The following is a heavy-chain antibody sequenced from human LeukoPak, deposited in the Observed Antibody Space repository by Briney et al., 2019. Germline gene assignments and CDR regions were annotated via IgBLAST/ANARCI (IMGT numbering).Heavy chain of an antibody. CDR2: IYTSGST. J-gene: IGHJ6*03. D-gene: IGHD3-10*01. Sequence: SETLSLTCTVSGGSISSYYWSWIRQPAGKGLEWIGRIYTSGSTNYNPSLKSRVTMSVDTSKNQFSLKLSSVTAADTAVYYCAGRLGELFDSYYYYMDVWGKGTTVTISS. CDR3: AGRLGELFDSYYYYMDV. CDR1: GGSISSYY. V-gene: IGHV4-4*07.